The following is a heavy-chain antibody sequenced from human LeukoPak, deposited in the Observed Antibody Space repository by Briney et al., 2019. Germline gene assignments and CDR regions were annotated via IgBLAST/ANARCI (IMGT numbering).Heavy chain of an antibody. J-gene: IGHJ1*01. D-gene: IGHD3-22*01. V-gene: IGHV3-21*01. CDR1: GFTFSSYS. CDR2: ISSSSSYI. CDR3: AREGDDSSGYYYVGYFQH. Sequence: GSLRLSCAASGFTFSSYSMNWVRQAPGKGLEWVSSISSSSSYIYYADSVKGRFTISRDNAKNSLYLQMNSLRAEDTAVYYCAREGDDSSGYYYVGYFQHWGQGTLVTVSS.